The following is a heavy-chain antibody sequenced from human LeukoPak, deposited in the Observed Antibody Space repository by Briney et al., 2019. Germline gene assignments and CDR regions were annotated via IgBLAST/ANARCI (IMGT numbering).Heavy chain of an antibody. J-gene: IGHJ5*02. CDR2: ISSSSSYI. Sequence: GGSLRLSCAAPGFTFSSYSMTWVRQAPGKGLEWVSSISSSSSYIYYADSVKGRFTISRDNAKNSLYLQMNSLRAEDTAVYYCARDRSSFWSSYPGPYWFDPWGQGTLVTVSS. CDR1: GFTFSSYS. CDR3: ARDRSSFWSSYPGPYWFDP. D-gene: IGHD3-3*01. V-gene: IGHV3-21*01.